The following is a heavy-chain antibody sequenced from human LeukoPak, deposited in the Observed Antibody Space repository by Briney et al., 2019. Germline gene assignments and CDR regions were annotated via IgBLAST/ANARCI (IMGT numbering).Heavy chain of an antibody. CDR3: AKSRGFSRDGNNPDY. CDR1: GFTFSDYA. D-gene: IGHD5-24*01. Sequence: GGSLRLSCAVSGFTFSDYAMSWVRQAPGKGLEWVSGISGSGGSTYYADSVQGRFTISRDNSKNTLYLQMNSLRADDTAVYYCAKSRGFSRDGNNPDYWGQGTLVTVSS. J-gene: IGHJ4*02. V-gene: IGHV3-23*01. CDR2: ISGSGGST.